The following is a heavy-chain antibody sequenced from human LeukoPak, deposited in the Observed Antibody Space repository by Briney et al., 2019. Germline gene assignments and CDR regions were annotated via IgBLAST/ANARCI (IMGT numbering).Heavy chain of an antibody. V-gene: IGHV3-53*01. D-gene: IGHD6-19*01. J-gene: IGHJ4*02. Sequence: PGGSLRLSCAASGFTVSSTYMSWVRQAPGKGLEWVSVIYSDGTTYYANSVKGRFTISRDNSKNTLYLQMNSLRAEDTAVYYCATSDWASSGWYYFDYWGQGTLVTVSS. CDR3: ATSDWASSGWYYFDY. CDR2: IYSDGTT. CDR1: GFTVSSTY.